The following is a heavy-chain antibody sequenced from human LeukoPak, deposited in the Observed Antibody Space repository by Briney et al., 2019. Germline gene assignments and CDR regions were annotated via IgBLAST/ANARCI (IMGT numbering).Heavy chain of an antibody. Sequence: SETLSLTCAVYGGSFSGYYWSWIRQPPGKGLEWIGEINHSGSTNYNPSLKSRVTISVDTSKNQFSLKLSSVTAADTAVYHCASSDSSSWYVRVVYYVYWGQGTLVTVSS. D-gene: IGHD6-13*01. CDR1: GGSFSGYY. CDR2: INHSGST. J-gene: IGHJ4*02. V-gene: IGHV4-34*01. CDR3: ASSDSSSWYVRVVYYVY.